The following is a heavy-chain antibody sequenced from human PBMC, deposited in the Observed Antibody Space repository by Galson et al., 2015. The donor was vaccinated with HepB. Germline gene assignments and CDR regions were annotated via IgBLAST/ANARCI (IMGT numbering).Heavy chain of an antibody. V-gene: IGHV1-3*01. CDR1: GGTFSSYA. Sequence: QSGAEVKKPGESLKISCKASGGTFSSYAMHWVRQAPGQRLEWMGWINAGNGNTKYSQKFQGRVTITRDTSASTAYMELSSLRSEDTAVYYCARDKEWRRPYYYYGMDVWGQGTTVTVSS. CDR2: INAGNGNT. CDR3: ARDKEWRRPYYYYGMDV. J-gene: IGHJ6*02. D-gene: IGHD5-12*01.